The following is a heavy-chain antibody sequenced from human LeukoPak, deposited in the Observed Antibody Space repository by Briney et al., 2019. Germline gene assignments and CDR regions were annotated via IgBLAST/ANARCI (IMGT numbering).Heavy chain of an antibody. D-gene: IGHD6-6*01. CDR1: GYTLTELS. V-gene: IGHV1-24*01. J-gene: IGHJ6*02. CDR3: ARSSSLARYYGMDV. Sequence: VKVSCKVSGYTLTELSMHWVRQAPGKGLEWMGGFGPEDGETIYAQKFQGRVTMTEDTSTDTAYMELSSLRSEDTAVYYCARSSSLARYYGMDVWGQGTTVTVSS. CDR2: FGPEDGET.